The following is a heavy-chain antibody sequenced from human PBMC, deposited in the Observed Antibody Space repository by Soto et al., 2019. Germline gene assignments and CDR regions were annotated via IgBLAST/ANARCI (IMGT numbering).Heavy chain of an antibody. J-gene: IGHJ6*02. CDR3: AKDTGTGYYYYGMDV. CDR1: GFTVSSYA. D-gene: IGHD1-1*01. Sequence: GGSLRLSCAASGFTVSSYAMSWVRQAPGKGLEWVSAISGSGGSTYYADSVKGRFTISRDNSKNTLYLQMNSLRAEDTAVYYCAKDTGTGYYYYGMDVWGQGTTVTVSS. V-gene: IGHV3-23*01. CDR2: ISGSGGST.